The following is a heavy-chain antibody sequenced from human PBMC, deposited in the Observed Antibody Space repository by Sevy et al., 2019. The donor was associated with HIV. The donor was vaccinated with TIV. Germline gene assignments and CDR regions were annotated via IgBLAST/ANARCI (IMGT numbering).Heavy chain of an antibody. Sequence: GGSLRLSCAASGFTFSKYWMGWVRQAPGKGLEWVANIKQDAGQKYYVDSVKGRFTISRDNAKNSLFLQMNSLRAEDTAVYFGAREDGNYHFHYWGQGTLVTVSS. CDR3: AREDGNYHFHY. CDR1: GFTFSKYW. V-gene: IGHV3-7*01. D-gene: IGHD1-7*01. J-gene: IGHJ4*02. CDR2: IKQDAGQK.